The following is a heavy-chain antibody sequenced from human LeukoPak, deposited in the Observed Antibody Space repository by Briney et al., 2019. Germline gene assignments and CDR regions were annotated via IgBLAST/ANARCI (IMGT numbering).Heavy chain of an antibody. J-gene: IGHJ4*03. V-gene: IGHV1-2*02. D-gene: IGHD2-21*02. Sequence: ASVKVSCKASGFTFRAPYTHWVRQAPGQGLEWMGWLNLNSGGTNYAQKFQGRVTMTRDTSISTADMELTRLTSDDTAVYYCARGGTGDCYPLDYWVQGTMVTVSS. CDR1: GFTFRAPY. CDR2: LNLNSGGT. CDR3: ARGGTGDCYPLDY.